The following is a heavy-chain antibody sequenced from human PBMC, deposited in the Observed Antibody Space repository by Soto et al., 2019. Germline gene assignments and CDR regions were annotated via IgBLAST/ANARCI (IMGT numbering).Heavy chain of an antibody. CDR3: ARDPRCSSTSCYTVGWFDP. J-gene: IGHJ5*02. Sequence: ASVKVSCKASGYTVTSYGMSWVRQAPGQGLEWMGWISAYNGNTNYAQKLQGRVTMTTDTSTSTAYMELRSLRSDDTAVYYCARDPRCSSTSCYTVGWFDPWGQGTLVTVSS. CDR1: GYTVTSYG. D-gene: IGHD2-2*02. CDR2: ISAYNGNT. V-gene: IGHV1-18*01.